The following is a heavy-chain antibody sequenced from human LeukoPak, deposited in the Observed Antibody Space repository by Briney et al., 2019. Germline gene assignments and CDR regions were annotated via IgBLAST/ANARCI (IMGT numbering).Heavy chain of an antibody. CDR2: IKSKTDGGTT. D-gene: IGHD3-22*01. J-gene: IGHJ6*03. Sequence: GGSLRLSCAASGFTFSNAWMSWVRQAPGKGLERVGRIKSKTDGGTTDYAAPVKGRFTISRDDSKNTLYLQMNSLKTEDTAVYYCTTDPMIVVVITATPMDVWGKGTTVTVSS. CDR1: GFTFSNAW. CDR3: TTDPMIVVVITATPMDV. V-gene: IGHV3-15*01.